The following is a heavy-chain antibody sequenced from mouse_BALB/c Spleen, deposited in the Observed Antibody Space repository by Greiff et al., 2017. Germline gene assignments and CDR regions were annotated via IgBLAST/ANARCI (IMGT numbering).Heavy chain of an antibody. CDR3: ARHHGSSSYYAMDY. CDR1: GFTFSSYT. D-gene: IGHD1-1*01. V-gene: IGHV5-12-2*01. J-gene: IGHJ4*01. Sequence: EVKLMESGGGLVQPGGSLKLSCAASGFTFSSYTMSWVRQTPEKRLEWVAYIRNGGGSTYYPDTVKGRFTISRDNAKNTLYLQMSSLKSEDTAMYYCARHHGSSSYYAMDYWGQGTSVTVSS. CDR2: IRNGGGST.